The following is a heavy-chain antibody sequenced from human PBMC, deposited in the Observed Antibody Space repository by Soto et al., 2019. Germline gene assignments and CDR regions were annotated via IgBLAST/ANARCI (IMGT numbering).Heavy chain of an antibody. V-gene: IGHV1-69*01. D-gene: IGHD3-10*01. CDR2: IIPIFGTA. CDR1: GGTFSSYA. CDR3: ARDLLYSYGSGSYDYYGMDV. J-gene: IGHJ6*02. Sequence: QVQLVQSGAEVKKPGSSVKVSCKASGGTFSSYAISWVRQAPGQGLEWMGGIIPIFGTANYAQKFQGRVTITADESTSTAYMELSSLRSEDTAVYYCARDLLYSYGSGSYDYYGMDVWGQGTTVTVSS.